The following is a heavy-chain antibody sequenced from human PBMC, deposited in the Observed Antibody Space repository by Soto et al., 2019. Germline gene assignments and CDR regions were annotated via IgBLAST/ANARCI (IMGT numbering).Heavy chain of an antibody. CDR1: GFTFSSYG. CDR3: AREGWDIVVVPAAMLYYYYMDV. J-gene: IGHJ6*03. CDR2: ISCSGSTK. D-gene: IGHD2-2*01. V-gene: IGHV3-30*03. Sequence: GGSLRLSCAASGFTFSSYGMHWVRQAPGKGLEWVAVISCSGSTKYYADSVKGRFTISRDNAENTLYLQMNSLRAEDTAVYYCAREGWDIVVVPAAMLYYYYMDVWGKGTTVTVSS.